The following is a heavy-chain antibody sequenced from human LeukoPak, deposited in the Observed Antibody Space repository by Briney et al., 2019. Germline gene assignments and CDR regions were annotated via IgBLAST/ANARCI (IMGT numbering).Heavy chain of an antibody. J-gene: IGHJ4*02. CDR1: GFTFSSYG. Sequence: GSLRLSCAASGFTFSSYGTHWVRQPPGKGLEWIGEINHSGSTNYNPSLKSRVTISVDTSKNQFSLKLSSVTAADTAVYYCARPRYSAARGPLDYWGQGTLVTVSS. V-gene: IGHV4-34*01. CDR3: ARPRYSAARGPLDY. D-gene: IGHD1-26*01. CDR2: INHSGST.